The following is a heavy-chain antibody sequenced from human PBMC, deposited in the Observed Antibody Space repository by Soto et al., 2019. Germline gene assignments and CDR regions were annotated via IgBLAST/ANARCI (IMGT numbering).Heavy chain of an antibody. CDR2: XXYXXTT. D-gene: IGHD2-15*01. V-gene: IGHV4-59*11. Sequence: PSETLSRTCTVSGDAMSSHYCRWIRRPPGXGXXWIGXXXYXXTTNYNRSLRGRVTMSVDTSKSQFSLKLRSVPPADSAVYYCARTPLIWGQGGLVRASS. CDR3: ARTPLI. J-gene: IGHJ4*02. CDR1: GDAMSSHY.